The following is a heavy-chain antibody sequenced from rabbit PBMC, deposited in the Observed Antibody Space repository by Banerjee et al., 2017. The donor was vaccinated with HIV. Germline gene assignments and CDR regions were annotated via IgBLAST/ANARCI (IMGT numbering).Heavy chain of an antibody. CDR1: GVDFSSNT. J-gene: IGHJ6*01. Sequence: QSLEESGGDLVKPEGSLTLTCKASGVDFSSNTMCWVRQAPGKRPEWIACINTSSGSTVYATWAKGRFTITKTSSTTVTLQMTSLTAADTATYFCARSTGGTNYRMTLWGPGTLVTVS. CDR2: INTSSGST. CDR3: ARSTGGTNYRMTL. V-gene: IGHV1S40*01. D-gene: IGHD4-1*01.